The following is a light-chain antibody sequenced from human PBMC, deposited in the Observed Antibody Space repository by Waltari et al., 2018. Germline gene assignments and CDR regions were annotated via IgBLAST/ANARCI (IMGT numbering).Light chain of an antibody. CDR3: TSYTSRNSLKL. V-gene: IGLV2-14*03. Sequence: QSALTQPISVSGSPGQSITISCTGTYSDVGGYNYASWYQQFPGEAPRLIIYDVSNRPSGVSSRFYGSKSGDTASLTISGLQTEDEADYYCTSYTSRNSLKLFGGGTKLTVL. J-gene: IGLJ2*01. CDR2: DVS. CDR1: YSDVGGYNY.